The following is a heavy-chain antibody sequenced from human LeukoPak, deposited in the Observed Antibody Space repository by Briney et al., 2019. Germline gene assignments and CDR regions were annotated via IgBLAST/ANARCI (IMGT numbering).Heavy chain of an antibody. CDR3: SRVAHYYHIDQ. CDR2: ISSSSSYI. D-gene: IGHD3-22*01. Sequence: GGSLRLSCAASGFTFSSYSMNWVRQAPGKGLEWVSSISSSSSYIYYADSVKGRFTISRDNAKNSLHLQMKRLRAEDTAVYYCSRVAHYYHIDQWGQGTLVTVCS. CDR1: GFTFSSYS. V-gene: IGHV3-21*01. J-gene: IGHJ4*02.